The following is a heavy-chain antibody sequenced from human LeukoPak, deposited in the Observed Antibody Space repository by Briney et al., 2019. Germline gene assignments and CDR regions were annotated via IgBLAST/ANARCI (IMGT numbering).Heavy chain of an antibody. V-gene: IGHV4-61*01. CDR1: GGSVSNSLYY. D-gene: IGHD1-26*01. CDR2: IYYSGST. CDR3: ARVLRAASWRSYDY. J-gene: IGHJ4*02. Sequence: PSETLSLTCTVSGGSVSNSLYYWSWIRQPPGKGLEWIGYIYYSGSTNHNPSLKSRVTISIDTSRNQFSLRLNSMTAADTAVYYCARVLRAASWRSYDYWGQGSLVTVSS.